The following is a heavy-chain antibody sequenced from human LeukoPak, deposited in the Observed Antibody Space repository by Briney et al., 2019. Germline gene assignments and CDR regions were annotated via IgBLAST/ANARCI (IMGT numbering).Heavy chain of an antibody. CDR3: ARGPPRGSSDDYFDY. CDR1: GYTFTSYA. D-gene: IGHD3-10*01. V-gene: IGHV1-18*01. Sequence: ASVKVSFKAFGYTFTSYAFTWVRQAPGQGLEWMGWISAYNRNTNYAQRLQARVTMTTDTSTSTAYMELRSLRSDDTAVYYCARGPPRGSSDDYFDYWGQGTLVTVSS. J-gene: IGHJ4*02. CDR2: ISAYNRNT.